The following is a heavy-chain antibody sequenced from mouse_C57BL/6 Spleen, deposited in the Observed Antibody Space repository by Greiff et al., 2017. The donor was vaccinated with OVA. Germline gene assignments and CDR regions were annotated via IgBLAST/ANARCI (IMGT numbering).Heavy chain of an antibody. V-gene: IGHV1-69*01. CDR3: ARTLTTGVAY. CDR2: IDPSDSYT. D-gene: IGHD1-1*01. J-gene: IGHJ3*01. Sequence: QVQLQQPGAELVMPGASVKLSCKASGYTFTSYWMHWVKQRPGQGLEWIGEIDPSDSYTNYNQKFKGKSTLTEDKSSSTAYMQLSSLTSEDSAVYYCARTLTTGVAYWGQGTLVTVSA. CDR1: GYTFTSYW.